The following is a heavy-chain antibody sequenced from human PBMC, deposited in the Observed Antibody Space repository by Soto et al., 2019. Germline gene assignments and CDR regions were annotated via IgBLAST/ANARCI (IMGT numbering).Heavy chain of an antibody. Sequence: EVQLVESGGGLIQPGGSLRLSCAASGFTVSSNYMSWVRQAPGKGLEWVSVIYSGGSTYYADSVKGRFTISRDNSKNTLYLQRNSLRAEDTAVYYCARDRREGGASRYYYYGMDVWGQGTTVTVSS. V-gene: IGHV3-53*01. CDR3: ARDRREGGASRYYYYGMDV. J-gene: IGHJ6*02. D-gene: IGHD1-26*01. CDR2: IYSGGST. CDR1: GFTVSSNY.